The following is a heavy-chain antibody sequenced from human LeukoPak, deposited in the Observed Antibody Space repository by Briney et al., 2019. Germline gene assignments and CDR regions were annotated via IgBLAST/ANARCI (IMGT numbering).Heavy chain of an antibody. V-gene: IGHV3-64*01. D-gene: IGHD3-22*01. CDR1: GFASSSYS. CDR2: ISNDGGGT. CDR3: ASLTDSGYYDN. Sequence: GGSLRLSCAASGFASSSYSMHWVRQAPGKGLEYVSAISNDGGGTYYANFVEGRFTISRDNSNNILYLQMGSLRVEDMAVYYCASLTDSGYYDNWGQGTLVTVSS. J-gene: IGHJ4*02.